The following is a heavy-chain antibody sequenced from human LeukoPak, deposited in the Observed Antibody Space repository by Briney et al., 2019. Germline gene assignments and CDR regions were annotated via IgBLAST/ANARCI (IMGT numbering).Heavy chain of an antibody. CDR1: GLTTDGYA. J-gene: IGHJ4*02. Sequence: PGGSLRLSCVVSGLTTDGYAMHWGRQGQGKGLEWVSGIILNSGDIAYADSVKGRFTVSRDNAKNSLYLQMNSLTSEDTAIYHCAKDFAYWGQGTLVTVST. CDR2: IILNSGDI. CDR3: AKDFAY. V-gene: IGHV3-9*02.